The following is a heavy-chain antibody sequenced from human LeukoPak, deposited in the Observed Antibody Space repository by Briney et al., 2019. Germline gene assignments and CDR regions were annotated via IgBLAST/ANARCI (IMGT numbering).Heavy chain of an antibody. CDR3: AVSGDDFWSAYPPY. CDR1: GGSFSGYY. CDR2: INHSGST. Sequence: SETLSLTCAVYGGSFSGYYWSWIRQPPGKGLEWIGEINHSGSTNYNPSLKSRVTISVDTSKNQFSLELSSVTAADTAVYYCAVSGDDFWSAYPPYWGQGALVTVSS. D-gene: IGHD3-3*01. J-gene: IGHJ4*02. V-gene: IGHV4-34*01.